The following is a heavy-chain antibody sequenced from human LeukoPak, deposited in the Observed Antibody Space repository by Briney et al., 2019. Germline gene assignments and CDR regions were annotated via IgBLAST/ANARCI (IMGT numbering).Heavy chain of an antibody. V-gene: IGHV3-7*01. CDR2: IKNDGSEK. CDR1: GFTFTTYW. D-gene: IGHD6-13*01. J-gene: IGHJ4*02. Sequence: GGSLRLSCAASGFTFTTYWMSWVRQPPGKGREWVANIKNDGSEKYYVDSVKGRFTISRDNAKNSLYLQMNSMRAEDTAVYYCARVGTAEGTLEDYWGQGTLVTVFS. CDR3: ARVGTAEGTLEDY.